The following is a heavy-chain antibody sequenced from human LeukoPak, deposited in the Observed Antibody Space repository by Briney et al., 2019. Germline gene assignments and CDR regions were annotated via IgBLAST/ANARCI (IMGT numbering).Heavy chain of an antibody. CDR2: VQYTGST. CDR3: ARVERNWSGYYAKVYYFDY. CDR1: GVSISSYS. Sequence: PSETLSLTCSVSGVSISSYSWSWLRQAPGKGLEWVASVQYTGSTTYNPSLRSRLTISADTSKSQFSLQLTSVTPADTAVYYCARVERNWSGYYAKVYYFDYWGQGTLVTVSS. D-gene: IGHD3-3*01. V-gene: IGHV4-59*01. J-gene: IGHJ4*02.